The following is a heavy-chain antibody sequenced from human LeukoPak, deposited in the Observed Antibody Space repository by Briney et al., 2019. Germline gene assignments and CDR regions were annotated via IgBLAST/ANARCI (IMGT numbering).Heavy chain of an antibody. V-gene: IGHV5-51*01. D-gene: IGHD3-22*01. J-gene: IGHJ4*02. Sequence: GESLKISCKGSGCSFTSYWIGWVRQMPGKGLEWMGIIYPGDSDTRYSPSFQGQVTISADKSISTAYLQWSSLKASDTAMYYCARAYYYDSSGYYYGFDYWGQGTLVTVSS. CDR3: ARAYYYDSSGYYYGFDY. CDR1: GCSFTSYW. CDR2: IYPGDSDT.